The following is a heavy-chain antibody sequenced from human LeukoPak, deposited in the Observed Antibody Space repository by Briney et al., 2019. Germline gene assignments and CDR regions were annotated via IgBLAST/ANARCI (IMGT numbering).Heavy chain of an antibody. D-gene: IGHD2-2*01. CDR3: ARAPVGYCSSTSCYLYYYYGMDV. J-gene: IGHJ6*02. V-gene: IGHV1-46*01. Sequence: ASVKVSCKASGYTFTSYYMHWVRQAPGQGLEWMGIINPSGGSTSYAQKFQGRVTMTRDTSTSTAYMELSSLRSDDTAVYYCARAPVGYCSSTSCYLYYYYGMDVWGQGTTVTVSS. CDR2: INPSGGST. CDR1: GYTFTSYY.